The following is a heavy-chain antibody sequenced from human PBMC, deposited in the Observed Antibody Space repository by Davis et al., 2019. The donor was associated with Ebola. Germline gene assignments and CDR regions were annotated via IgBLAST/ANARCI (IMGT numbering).Heavy chain of an antibody. Sequence: PGGSLRLSCAASGFTFSSYSMNWVRQAPGKGLEWVSYISSSSSTIYYADSVKGRFTISRDNAKNSLYLQMNSLRDEDTAVYYCARGVGRSSSWSSFGYWGQGTLVTVSS. CDR2: ISSSSSTI. CDR3: ARGVGRSSSWSSFGY. CDR1: GFTFSSYS. J-gene: IGHJ4*02. D-gene: IGHD6-13*01. V-gene: IGHV3-48*02.